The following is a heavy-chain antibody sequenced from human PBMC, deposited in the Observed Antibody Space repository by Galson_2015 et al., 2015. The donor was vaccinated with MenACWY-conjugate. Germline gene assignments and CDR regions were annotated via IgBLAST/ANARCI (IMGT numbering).Heavy chain of an antibody. CDR2: KSGGA. V-gene: IGHV1-2*02. Sequence: KSGGANYAQNFQVRVTMTRDTSISTAYMDLSSLRSDDTAVYYCTRDRHPPSAPFDYWGQGTLVTVSS. D-gene: IGHD2-2*01. J-gene: IGHJ4*02. CDR3: TRDRHPPSAPFDY.